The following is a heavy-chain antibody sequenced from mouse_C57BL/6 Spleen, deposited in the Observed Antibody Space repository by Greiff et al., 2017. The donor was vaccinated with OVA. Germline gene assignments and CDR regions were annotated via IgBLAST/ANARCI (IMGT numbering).Heavy chain of an antibody. CDR2: IDPETGGT. Sequence: QVQLKESGAELVRPGASVTLSCKASGYTFTDYEMHWVKQTPVHGLEWIGAIDPETGGTAYNQKFKGKAILTADKSSSTAYMELRSLTSEDSAFYYCTRSDDYDAMDYWGQGTSVTVSS. V-gene: IGHV1-15*01. J-gene: IGHJ4*01. CDR3: TRSDDYDAMDY. CDR1: GYTFTDYE.